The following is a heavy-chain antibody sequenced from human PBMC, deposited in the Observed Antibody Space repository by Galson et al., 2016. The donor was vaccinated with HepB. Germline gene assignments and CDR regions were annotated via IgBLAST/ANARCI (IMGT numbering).Heavy chain of an antibody. CDR3: AAEYHDSAGYHGFQY. Sequence: SLRLSCAASGLTFSSYGMHWVRQAPGKGLEWMASLSYGGINQYYADSAKGRFTISRDISKNTLYLQINTLSAEDTAIYYCAAEYHDSAGYHGFQYWGQGTLVTVSS. CDR2: LSYGGINQ. V-gene: IGHV3-30*03. CDR1: GLTFSSYG. J-gene: IGHJ4*02. D-gene: IGHD3-22*01.